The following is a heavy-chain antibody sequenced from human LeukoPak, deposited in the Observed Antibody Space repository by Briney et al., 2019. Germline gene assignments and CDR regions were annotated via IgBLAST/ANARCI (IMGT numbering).Heavy chain of an antibody. CDR3: ARGRGGSYYDH. CDR2: IYSDGNT. CDR1: GFTVSSKY. J-gene: IGHJ4*02. Sequence: GGSLRLSCAVSGFTVSSKYMTWVRQAPGKGLECISVIYSDGNTLYADSVKGRFSISRHNIKNTLYLQMNSLRAEDTAVYYCARGRGGSYYDHWGQGTLVTVSS. D-gene: IGHD2-15*01. V-gene: IGHV3-53*04.